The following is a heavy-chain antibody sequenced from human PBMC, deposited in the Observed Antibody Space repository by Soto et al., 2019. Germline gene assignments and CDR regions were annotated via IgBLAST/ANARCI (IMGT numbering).Heavy chain of an antibody. D-gene: IGHD2-15*01. V-gene: IGHV1-18*01. J-gene: IGHJ4*02. CDR2: LSAYNGNT. CDR1: GYTFTNFG. CDR3: ARGGTPIDY. Sequence: QVQLVQSGAEVKKPGASVKVSCKASGYTFTNFGISRVRQAPGQGLEWMGWLSAYNGNTNYAQKLQGQVTVTTDISTSTAYMDVSSLSVAAAAVDYCARGGTPIDYRGQGTLV.